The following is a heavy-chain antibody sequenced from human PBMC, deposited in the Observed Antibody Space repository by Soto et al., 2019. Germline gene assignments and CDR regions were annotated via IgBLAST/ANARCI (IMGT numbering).Heavy chain of an antibody. CDR1: GFTFSSYW. CDR3: ARVHGGNFYYYYYGMDV. V-gene: IGHV3-74*01. CDR2: INSDGSST. Sequence: PGGSLRLSCAASGFTFSSYWMHWVRQDPGKGLVWVSRINSDGSSTSYADSVKGRFTISRDNAKNTLYLQMNSLRAEDTAVYYCARVHGGNFYYYYYGMDVWGQGTTVTVSS. D-gene: IGHD2-21*02. J-gene: IGHJ6*02.